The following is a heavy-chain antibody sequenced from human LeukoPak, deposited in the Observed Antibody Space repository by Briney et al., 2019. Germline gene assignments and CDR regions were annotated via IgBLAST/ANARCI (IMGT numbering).Heavy chain of an antibody. V-gene: IGHV3-43*02. CDR1: GFTFDDYA. J-gene: IGHJ4*02. Sequence: AGGSLRLSCAASGFTFDDYAMHWVRQAPGKGLEWVSLISGDGGSTYYADSVKGRFTISRDNSKNSLYLQMNSLRTENTALYYCAKDMDYDILTGYYNGPFDYWGQGTLVTASS. CDR3: AKDMDYDILTGYYNGPFDY. D-gene: IGHD3-9*01. CDR2: ISGDGGST.